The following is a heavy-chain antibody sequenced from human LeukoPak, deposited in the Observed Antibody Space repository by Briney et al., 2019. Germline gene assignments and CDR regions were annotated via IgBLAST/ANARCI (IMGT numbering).Heavy chain of an antibody. Sequence: SETLSLTCAVYGGSFSGYYWSWIRQPPGKGLEWIGEINHSGSTNYNPSLKSRVTISVDTSKNQFSLKLSSVTAADTAVYYCARVRRSRSGPYYYANMDVWGKGTTGTVSS. J-gene: IGHJ6*03. D-gene: IGHD6-13*01. CDR1: GGSFSGYY. CDR2: INHSGST. CDR3: ARVRRSRSGPYYYANMDV. V-gene: IGHV4-34*01.